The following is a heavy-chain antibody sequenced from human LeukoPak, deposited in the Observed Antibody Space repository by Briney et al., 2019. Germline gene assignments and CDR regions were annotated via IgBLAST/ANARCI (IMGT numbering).Heavy chain of an antibody. J-gene: IGHJ3*02. CDR2: IYSVGST. CDR1: GFTVSSNY. Sequence: GGSLRLACAASGFTVSSNYMSWVRQAPGRGREGVSIIYSVGSTFYADSGKGRFTISRDNSKNKLYLQMNSLRAEDTDVYYCARGGSSLSAFDIWGXXTMVTVSS. CDR3: ARGGSSLSAFDI. D-gene: IGHD1-26*01. V-gene: IGHV3-53*01.